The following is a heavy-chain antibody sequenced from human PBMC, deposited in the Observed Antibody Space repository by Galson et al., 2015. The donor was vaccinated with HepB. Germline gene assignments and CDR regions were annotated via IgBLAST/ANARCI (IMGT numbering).Heavy chain of an antibody. J-gene: IGHJ3*02. D-gene: IGHD5-24*01. CDR1: GFIFSDSG. CDR3: TRLKEMPTAENAFDI. V-gene: IGHV3-73*01. Sequence: SLRLSCAASGFIFSDSGIHWVRQASGKGLEWVGRIRSKANSYATASAASVKGRFTISRDDSENRAYLQMNSLKTEDTAVYYCTRLKEMPTAENAFDIWGQGTMVTVSS. CDR2: IRSKANSYAT.